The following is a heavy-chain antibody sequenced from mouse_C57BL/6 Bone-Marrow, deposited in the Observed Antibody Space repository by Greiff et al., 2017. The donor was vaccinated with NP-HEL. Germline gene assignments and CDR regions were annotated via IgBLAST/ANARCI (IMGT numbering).Heavy chain of an antibody. CDR3: ARRIIYYYGSRGAWFAY. CDR1: GYTFTSYW. CDR2: IDPSDSYT. Sequence: VKLQQPGAELVKPGASVKLSCKASGYTFTSYWMQWVKQRPGQGLEWIGEIDPSDSYTNYNQKFKVKATLTVDTSSSTAYMQLSSLTSEDSAVYYCARRIIYYYGSRGAWFAYWGQGTLVTVSA. V-gene: IGHV1-50*01. J-gene: IGHJ3*01. D-gene: IGHD1-1*01.